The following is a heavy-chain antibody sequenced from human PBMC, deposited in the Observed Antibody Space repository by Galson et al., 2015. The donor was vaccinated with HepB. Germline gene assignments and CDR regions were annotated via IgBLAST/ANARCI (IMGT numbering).Heavy chain of an antibody. CDR2: ISYDGSNK. V-gene: IGHV3-30*04. D-gene: IGHD3-22*01. CDR3: AREVKYYYDSSGYYYAGAFDY. J-gene: IGHJ4*02. CDR1: GFTFSSYA. Sequence: SLRLSCAASGFTFSSYAMHWVRQAPGKGLEWVAVISYDGSNKYYADSVKGRFTISRDNSKNTLYLQMNSLRAEDTAVYYCAREVKYYYDSSGYYYAGAFDYWGQGTLVTVSS.